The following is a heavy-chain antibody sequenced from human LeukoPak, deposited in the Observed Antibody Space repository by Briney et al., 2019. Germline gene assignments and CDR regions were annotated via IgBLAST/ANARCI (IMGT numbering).Heavy chain of an antibody. V-gene: IGHV3-23*01. J-gene: IGHJ1*01. Sequence: TGGSLRLSCAASGFTFGTYAMSWVRQAPGKGLEWVSAIRGSGGSTYYADSVKGRFTISRDNSKNTLYLQMNSLRAEDTAVYYCAKVDDQWELGYFQHWGQGTLVTVSS. CDR2: IRGSGGST. CDR3: AKVDDQWELGYFQH. D-gene: IGHD1-26*01. CDR1: GFTFGTYA.